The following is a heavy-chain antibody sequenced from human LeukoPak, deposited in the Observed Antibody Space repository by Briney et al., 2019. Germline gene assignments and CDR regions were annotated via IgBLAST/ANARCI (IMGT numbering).Heavy chain of an antibody. V-gene: IGHV3-48*03. CDR3: ARDGIAAAGTLQNWFDP. CDR2: ISSSGSTI. D-gene: IGHD6-13*01. J-gene: IGHJ5*02. CDR1: GFTFSSYE. Sequence: GGSLRLSCAASGFTFSSYEMNWVRQAPGKGLEWVSYISSSGSTIYYADSVKGRFTISRDNAKNSLYLQMNSLGAEDTAVYYCARDGIAAAGTLQNWFDPWGQGTLVTVSS.